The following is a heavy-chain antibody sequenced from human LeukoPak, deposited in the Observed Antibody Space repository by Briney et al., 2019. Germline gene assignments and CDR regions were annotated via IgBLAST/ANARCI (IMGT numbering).Heavy chain of an antibody. CDR1: GFSFSSYT. J-gene: IGHJ4*02. CDR3: AREGWGSHYNVVLDY. CDR2: ISDSSSYI. Sequence: GGSLILSCAASGFSFSSYTMSCVRHAPGKGLEWVSSISDSSSYIYNADSVKGRFTISRDNAKNSLYLQMNSVRAEDTAVYYCAREGWGSHYNVVLDYWGQGTLVTVSS. V-gene: IGHV3-21*01. D-gene: IGHD3-10*01.